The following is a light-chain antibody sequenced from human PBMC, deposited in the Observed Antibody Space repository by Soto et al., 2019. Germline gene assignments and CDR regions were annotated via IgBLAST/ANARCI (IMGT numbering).Light chain of an antibody. CDR1: QTLTSW. Sequence: DIQLTQSPSTLSASAGDRVTITCRASQTLTSWLAWYQQKPGKAPNLLIYKTSNLESGVPSRFSGSGSGAEFTLTISSLQPDYFATYYCQYYDDYCWTFGQGTKVEV. V-gene: IGKV1-5*03. J-gene: IGKJ1*01. CDR3: QYYDDYCWT. CDR2: KTS.